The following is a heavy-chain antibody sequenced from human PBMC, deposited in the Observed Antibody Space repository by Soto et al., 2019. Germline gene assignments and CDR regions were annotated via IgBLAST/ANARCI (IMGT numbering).Heavy chain of an antibody. J-gene: IGHJ4*02. CDR1: GGTFSSYA. CDR2: IIPIFGTA. CDR3: ARPRDYYDSSGYYYSLSLDY. V-gene: IGHV1-69*13. D-gene: IGHD3-22*01. Sequence: SVKVSCKASGGTFSSYAISWVRQAPGQGLEWMGGIIPIFGTANYAQKFQGRVTITADESTSTAYMELSSLRSEDTAVYYCARPRDYYDSSGYYYSLSLDYWGQ.